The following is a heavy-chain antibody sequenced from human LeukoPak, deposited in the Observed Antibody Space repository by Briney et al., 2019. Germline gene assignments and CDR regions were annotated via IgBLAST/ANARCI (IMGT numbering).Heavy chain of an antibody. V-gene: IGHV4-34*01. D-gene: IGHD3-22*01. Sequence: SETLSLTCTVSGGSISSYYWSWIRQPPGKGLEWIGEINHSGSTNYNPSLKSRVTISVDTSKNQFSLKLSSVTAADTAVYYCAGIGGYYDSSGYAPDYWGQGTLVTVSS. CDR2: INHSGST. J-gene: IGHJ4*02. CDR1: GGSISSYY. CDR3: AGIGGYYDSSGYAPDY.